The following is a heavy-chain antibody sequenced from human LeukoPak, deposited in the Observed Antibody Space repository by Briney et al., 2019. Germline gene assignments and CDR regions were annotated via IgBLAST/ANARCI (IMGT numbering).Heavy chain of an antibody. V-gene: IGHV3-23*01. CDR2: ITGTGENT. J-gene: IGHJ4*02. CDR1: GFTFRSNS. CDR3: AKSRGESRGASNY. D-gene: IGHD1-26*01. Sequence: GGSLRLSCAASGFTFRSNSMSWVRQAPGKGLEWVSAITGTGENTYYADFVKGRFTISRDNSNNTLYLQMNSLRAEDTAVYYCAKSRGESRGASNYWGQGTLVTVSS.